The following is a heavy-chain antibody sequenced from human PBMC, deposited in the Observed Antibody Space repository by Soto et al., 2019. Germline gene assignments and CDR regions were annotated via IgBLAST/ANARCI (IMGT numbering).Heavy chain of an antibody. CDR1: GGSISSYY. CDR2: IYYSGST. CDR3: ARGRHYYDSSGSILDY. D-gene: IGHD3-22*01. V-gene: IGHV4-59*01. Sequence: SETLSLTCTVSGGSISSYYWSWIRTPPGKGLEWIGYIYYSGSTNYNPSLKSRVTISVDTSKNQFSLKLSSVTAADTAVYYCARGRHYYDSSGSILDYWGQGTLVTVSS. J-gene: IGHJ4*02.